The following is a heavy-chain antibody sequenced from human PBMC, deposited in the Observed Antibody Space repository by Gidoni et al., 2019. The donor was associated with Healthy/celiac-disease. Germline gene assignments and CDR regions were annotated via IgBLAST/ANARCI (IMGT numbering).Heavy chain of an antibody. CDR3: ARDLYYYGSGSYYEDYYYYGMDV. CDR2: ISNSSSYT. D-gene: IGHD3-10*01. Sequence: QVQLVESGGGLVKPGGSLRLSCAASGFTFSDYYMSWIRQAPGKGLGLVSYISNSSSYTNYADSVKGRFTISRDNAKNSLYLQMNSLRAEDTAVYYCARDLYYYGSGSYYEDYYYYGMDVWGQGTTVTVSS. V-gene: IGHV3-11*06. CDR1: GFTFSDYY. J-gene: IGHJ6*02.